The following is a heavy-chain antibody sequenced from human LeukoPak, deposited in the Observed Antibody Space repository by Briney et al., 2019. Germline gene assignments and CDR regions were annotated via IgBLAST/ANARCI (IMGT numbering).Heavy chain of an antibody. J-gene: IGHJ4*02. Sequence: GGSLRLSCAASGFTFSSYWMHWVRQAPGKGLEWVSAISGSGGSTYYADSVKGRFTISRDNSKNTLYLQMNSLRAEDTAVYYCAKDVGGIFDYWGQGTLVTVSS. CDR3: AKDVGGIFDY. V-gene: IGHV3-23*01. CDR1: GFTFSSYW. D-gene: IGHD4-23*01. CDR2: ISGSGGST.